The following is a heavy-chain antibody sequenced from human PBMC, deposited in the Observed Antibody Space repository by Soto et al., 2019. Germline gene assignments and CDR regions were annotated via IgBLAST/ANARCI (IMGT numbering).Heavy chain of an antibody. CDR1: GDSVSSNSAA. CDR2: TYYRSKWYN. Sequence: SQTLSLTCAISGDSVSSNSAAWNCVRQSPTRGLEWLGRTYYRSKWYNDYAVSVKSRITINPDTSKNQFSLQLNSVTPEDTAVYYCARGLLGFFSGGSCSRGYYYYGMDVWGQGTTGTRSS. J-gene: IGHJ6*02. V-gene: IGHV6-1*01. D-gene: IGHD2-15*01. CDR3: ARGLLGFFSGGSCSRGYYYYGMDV.